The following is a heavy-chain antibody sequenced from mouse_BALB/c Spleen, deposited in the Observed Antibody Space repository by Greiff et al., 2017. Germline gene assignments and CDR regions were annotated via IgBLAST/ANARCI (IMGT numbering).Heavy chain of an antibody. CDR1: GYTFTSYW. Sequence: QVQLKQSGAELARPGASVKLSCKASGYTFTSYWMQWVKQRPGQGLEWIGAIYPGDGDTRYTQKFKGKATLTADKSSSTAYMQLSSLASEDSAVYYCARGTTDFDYWGQGTTLTVSS. V-gene: IGHV1-87*01. D-gene: IGHD1-1*01. J-gene: IGHJ2*01. CDR2: IYPGDGDT. CDR3: ARGTTDFDY.